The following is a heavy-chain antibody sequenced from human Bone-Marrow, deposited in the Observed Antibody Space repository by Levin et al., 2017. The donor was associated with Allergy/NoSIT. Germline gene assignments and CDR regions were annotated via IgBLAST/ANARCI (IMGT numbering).Heavy chain of an antibody. J-gene: IGHJ4*02. CDR3: ARASWLDS. Sequence: LGESLKISCKGSGYSFDSHWINWVRQMPGKGLEWMGRIDPSDSYTNYSPSFQGHVTISADKSTSTVYLHWSSLKASDTAMYYCARASWLDSWGQGTLLIVSS. CDR1: GYSFDSHW. V-gene: IGHV5-10-1*01. CDR2: IDPSDSYT.